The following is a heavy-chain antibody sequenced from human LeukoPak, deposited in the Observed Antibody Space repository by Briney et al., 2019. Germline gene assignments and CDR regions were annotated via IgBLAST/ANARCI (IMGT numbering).Heavy chain of an antibody. CDR2: ISSSSSYI. D-gene: IGHD4-23*01. CDR1: GFTFSSYS. CDR3: ARVYGGNSDDAFDI. J-gene: IGHJ3*02. Sequence: GGSLRLSCAASGFTFSSYSMNWVRQAPGKGLEWVSFISSSSSYIYYADSVKGRFTISRDNAKNSLYLQMNSLRAEDTAVYYCARVYGGNSDDAFDIWGQGTMVTDSS. V-gene: IGHV3-21*01.